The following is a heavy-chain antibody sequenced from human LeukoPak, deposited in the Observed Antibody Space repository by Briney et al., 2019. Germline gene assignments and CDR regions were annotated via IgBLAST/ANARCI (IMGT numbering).Heavy chain of an antibody. CDR1: GGSFSGLY. Sequence: TPSETLSLTCAVYGGSFSGLYWTWIRQTPGKGLEWIGEIDYGGNTNYNPSLKSRVTISIDTSKNQFSLKLSSVTAADTAVYYCARVGWELGYFDYWGQGALVTVSS. J-gene: IGHJ4*02. CDR3: ARVGWELGYFDY. D-gene: IGHD1-26*01. CDR2: IDYGGNT. V-gene: IGHV4-34*01.